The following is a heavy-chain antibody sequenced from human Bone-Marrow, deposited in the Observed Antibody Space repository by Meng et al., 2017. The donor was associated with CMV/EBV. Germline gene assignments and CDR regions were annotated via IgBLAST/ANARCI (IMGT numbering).Heavy chain of an antibody. CDR2: IWYDGSNY. D-gene: IGHD3-3*01. Sequence: GESLKISCVASGFTFSNFGMHWVRQAPGKGLEWVAAIWYDGSNYFHIDSVKGRFTISRDNSKNTLYLQMSSLRVEDTGVYYCARGIFGVVIEVHFDYWGQGTLVTVSS. V-gene: IGHV3-33*01. CDR3: ARGIFGVVIEVHFDY. J-gene: IGHJ4*02. CDR1: GFTFSNFG.